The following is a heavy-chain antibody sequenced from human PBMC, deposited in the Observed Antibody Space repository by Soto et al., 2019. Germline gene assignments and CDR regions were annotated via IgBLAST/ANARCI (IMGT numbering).Heavy chain of an antibody. Sequence: EVQLVESGGGLIQPGGSLRLSCAASGFTVSSNYMSWVRQAPGKGLEWVSVIYSGGSTYYADSVKGRFTISRDNTKNTLYLQMNSLRAEDTGVYYCARERRRVGTYYVDYWGQGTLVTVSS. J-gene: IGHJ4*02. CDR1: GFTVSSNY. CDR3: ARERRRVGTYYVDY. V-gene: IGHV3-53*01. D-gene: IGHD2-2*01. CDR2: IYSGGST.